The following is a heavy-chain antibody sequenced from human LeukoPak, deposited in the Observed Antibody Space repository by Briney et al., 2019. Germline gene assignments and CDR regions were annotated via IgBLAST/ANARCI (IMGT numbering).Heavy chain of an antibody. J-gene: IGHJ4*02. D-gene: IGHD3-9*01. CDR3: ARAPTRSSDTVTGYLFDS. CDR1: GGSLSSYY. V-gene: IGHV4-59*08. CDR2: IYFTGST. Sequence: PSETLSLTCTVSGGSLSSYYWSWIRQPPGQGLEWIGNIYFTGSTYYNPSLMRRVTISVDTSRNQCSLKLGSVTAADTAVYYCARAPTRSSDTVTGYLFDSWGQGTLVTVSS.